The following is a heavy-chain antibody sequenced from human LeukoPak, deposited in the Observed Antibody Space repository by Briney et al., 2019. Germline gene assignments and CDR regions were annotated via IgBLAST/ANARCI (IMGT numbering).Heavy chain of an antibody. CDR1: GGSFSGYY. Sequence: SETLSLTCAVYGGSFSGYYWSWIRQPPGKGLEWIGEINHSGSTNYNPSLKSRVTISVDTSKNQFSLKLSSVTAADTAVYYCAREAVTMVRGGRPFDYWGQGTLVTVSS. J-gene: IGHJ4*02. CDR2: INHSGST. V-gene: IGHV4-34*01. CDR3: AREAVTMVRGGRPFDY. D-gene: IGHD3-10*01.